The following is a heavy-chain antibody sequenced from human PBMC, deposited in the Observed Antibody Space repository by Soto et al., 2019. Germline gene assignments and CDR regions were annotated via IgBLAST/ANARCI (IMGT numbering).Heavy chain of an antibody. CDR1: GFTFSSYA. V-gene: IGHV3-30-3*01. D-gene: IGHD6-13*01. CDR3: ARGNRPIAPAGGFDY. J-gene: IGHJ4*02. Sequence: GGSLRLSCAASGFTFSSYAMHWVRQAPGKGLERVAVISYDGSNKYYADSVKGRFTISRDNSKNTLYLQMHSLRAEDTAWYYCARGNRPIAPAGGFDYWGQGTLVTVSS. CDR2: ISYDGSNK.